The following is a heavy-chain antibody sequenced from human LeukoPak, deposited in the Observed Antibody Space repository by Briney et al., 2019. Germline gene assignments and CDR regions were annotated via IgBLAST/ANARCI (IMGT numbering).Heavy chain of an antibody. CDR1: GFIFSSSG. CDR2: IRYDGSNE. V-gene: IGHV3-30*02. J-gene: IGHJ4*02. Sequence: PGGSLRLSCAALGFIFSSSGMHWVRQAPGKGLEWVAFIRYDGSNEYYADSVKGRFTISRDNSKNMVYLQMNSLREEDSAVYYCARDLHPWALDYWGQGTLVTVSS. CDR3: ARDLHPWALDY.